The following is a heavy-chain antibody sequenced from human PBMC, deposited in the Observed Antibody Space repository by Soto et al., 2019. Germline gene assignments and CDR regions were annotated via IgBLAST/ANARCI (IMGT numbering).Heavy chain of an antibody. J-gene: IGHJ4*02. CDR1: GYTFTSYG. V-gene: IGHV1-18*01. D-gene: IGHD5-12*01. CDR3: ARDYSGYDIRGRSCSHFDY. Sequence: QVQLVQSGAEVKKPGASVKVSCKASGYTFTSYGISWVRQAPGQGLEWMGWISAYNGNTNYAQKLQGRVNMTTDTSTSTAYMELRSLRSDDTAVYYCARDYSGYDIRGRSCSHFDYWGQGTLVTVSS. CDR2: ISAYNGNT.